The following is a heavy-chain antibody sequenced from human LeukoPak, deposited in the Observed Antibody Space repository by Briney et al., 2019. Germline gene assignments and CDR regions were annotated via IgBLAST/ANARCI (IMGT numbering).Heavy chain of an antibody. CDR2: IIPMFGTA. CDR1: GGTFSSYA. CDR3: AREGPWYDLDY. Sequence: ASVKVSCTASGGTFSSYAIGWVRQAPGQGLEWMGVIIPMFGTANYGQKFQDRVTITADESTSTAYTELSSLRSEDTAVYYCAREGPWYDLDYWGQGTLVTVSS. V-gene: IGHV1-69*13. J-gene: IGHJ4*02. D-gene: IGHD6-13*01.